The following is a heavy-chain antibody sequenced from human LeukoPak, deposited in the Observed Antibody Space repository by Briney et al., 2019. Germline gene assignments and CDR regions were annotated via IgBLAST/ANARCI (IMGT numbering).Heavy chain of an antibody. CDR3: ARERPGIAVAGTFDY. J-gene: IGHJ4*02. CDR1: GFTFSSYW. Sequence: GGSLRLSCAASGFTFSSYWMSWVRQAPGKGLEWVANIKQDGSEKYYVDSVKGRFTISRDNAKNSLYLQMNSLRAEDTAVYYCARERPGIAVAGTFDYWDQGTLVTVSS. V-gene: IGHV3-7*01. D-gene: IGHD6-19*01. CDR2: IKQDGSEK.